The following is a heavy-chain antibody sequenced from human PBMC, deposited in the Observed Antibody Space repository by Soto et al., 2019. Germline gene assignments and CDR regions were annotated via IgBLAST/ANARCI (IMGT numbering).Heavy chain of an antibody. CDR1: EFAFSSYW. Sequence: EVQLVESGGGLVQPGGSLTLSCAASEFAFSSYWMTWVRQAPGKGLEWVANIRKDGRQWSYLDSVRGRFTISRDTSKNSLDLQMNSPRAAATALYFCARDVSAGSSGLYFDAFDIWGQGPMVTVSS. V-gene: IGHV3-7*05. D-gene: IGHD6-25*01. CDR2: IRKDGRQW. J-gene: IGHJ3*02. CDR3: ARDVSAGSSGLYFDAFDI.